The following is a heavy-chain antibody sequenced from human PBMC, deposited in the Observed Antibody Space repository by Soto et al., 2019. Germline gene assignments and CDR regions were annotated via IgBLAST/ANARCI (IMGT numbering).Heavy chain of an antibody. Sequence: GGSLRLSCAASGFTFSSYSMNWVRQAPGKGLEWASSISSSSSYIYYADSVKGRFTISRDNAKNSLYLQMNSLRAEDTAVYYCARVKGIAVAHKHLDYWGQGTLVTVYS. J-gene: IGHJ4*02. V-gene: IGHV3-21*01. CDR2: ISSSSSYI. CDR3: ARVKGIAVAHKHLDY. D-gene: IGHD6-19*01. CDR1: GFTFSSYS.